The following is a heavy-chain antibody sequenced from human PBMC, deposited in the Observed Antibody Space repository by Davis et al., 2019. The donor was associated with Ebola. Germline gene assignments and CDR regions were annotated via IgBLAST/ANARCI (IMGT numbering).Heavy chain of an antibody. J-gene: IGHJ4*02. D-gene: IGHD2-8*01. CDR1: GFTFSNYA. CDR2: ISESSSYR. CDR3: ARGVYGVCYNCVDY. Sequence: PGGSLRLSCAAYGFTFSNYAMNWVRRTPGKGLEWVSSISESSSYRFYADSVKGRFTISRDNAKNSLYLEISSLRADDTAVYYCARGVYGVCYNCVDYWGQGTLVTVSS. V-gene: IGHV3-21*01.